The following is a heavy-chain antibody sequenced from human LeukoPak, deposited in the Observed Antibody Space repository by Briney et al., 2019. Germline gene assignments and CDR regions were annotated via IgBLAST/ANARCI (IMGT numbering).Heavy chain of an antibody. CDR1: GGSISSSSYY. V-gene: IGHV4-39*01. J-gene: IGHJ6*03. CDR2: IYYSGTT. CDR3: ARLDTDYYYYYYMDV. D-gene: IGHD2-8*02. Sequence: SETLSLTCTVSGGSISSSSYYWGWIRQPPGKGLEWIGSIYYSGTTYYNPSLKSRVTISVDTSKNQFSLKLSSVTAADTAVYYCARLDTDYYYYYYMDVWGKGTTVTVSS.